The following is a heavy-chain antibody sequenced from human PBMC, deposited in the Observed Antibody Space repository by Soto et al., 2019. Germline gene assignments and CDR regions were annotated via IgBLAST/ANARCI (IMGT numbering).Heavy chain of an antibody. CDR2: IYDSGST. V-gene: IGHV4-59*12. D-gene: IGHD3-9*01. CDR1: GGSISNYY. CDR3: ARGIPYYDILTGSSYYYYYMEV. Sequence: QVQLQESGPGLVKPSETLSLTCTVSGGSISNYYWSWIRQHPGRGLEWIGYIYDSGSTNYNPSLKSRVTISVDTSKNQFSLKLRFVTAADTAVYYCARGIPYYDILTGSSYYYYYMEVWGKGATVTVS. J-gene: IGHJ6*03.